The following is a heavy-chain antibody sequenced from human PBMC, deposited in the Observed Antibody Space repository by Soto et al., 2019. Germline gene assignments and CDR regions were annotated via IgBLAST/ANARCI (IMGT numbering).Heavy chain of an antibody. CDR3: ARDKGRSPLDY. V-gene: IGHV3-48*01. CDR1: GFTFSCYS. Sequence: EVQLVESGGGLVQPGGSLRLSCAASGFTFSCYSMNWVRQAPGKGLEWVSYISSSSSTIYYADSVKGRFTISRDNAKNSLYLQMNSLRAEDTAVYYCARDKGRSPLDYWGQGTLVTVSS. J-gene: IGHJ4*02. CDR2: ISSSSSTI. D-gene: IGHD2-15*01.